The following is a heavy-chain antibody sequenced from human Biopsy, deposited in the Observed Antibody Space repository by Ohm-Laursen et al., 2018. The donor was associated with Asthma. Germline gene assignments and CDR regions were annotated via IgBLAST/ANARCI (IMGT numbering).Heavy chain of an antibody. CDR1: GDTFNSAG. Sequence: ASVKVSCKTSGDTFNSAGITGVRQAPGQGLEWMGWISVYNGNTKVAQKLQDRVTMITDTSTSTAYMELRSLRSDDTAVYFCARAVDSSHYYGIDVWGQGTTFTVS. V-gene: IGHV1-18*01. CDR3: ARAVDSSHYYGIDV. CDR2: ISVYNGNT. D-gene: IGHD4-23*01. J-gene: IGHJ6*02.